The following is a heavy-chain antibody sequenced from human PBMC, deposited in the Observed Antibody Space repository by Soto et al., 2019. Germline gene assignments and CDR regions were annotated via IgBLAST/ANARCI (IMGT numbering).Heavy chain of an antibody. V-gene: IGHV3-23*01. D-gene: IGHD6-6*01. CDR1: GITFSSYA. J-gene: IGHJ6*03. Sequence: VQLLESGGGLVQPGGSLRLSWAASGITFSSYAMSWVRQAPGKGLEWVSAISGSGGSTYYADSVKGRFTISRDNSKNTLYLQINSLRAEDTAVYYCAKRGIAARRGYYYYMDVWGKGTTVSVSS. CDR3: AKRGIAARRGYYYYMDV. CDR2: ISGSGGST.